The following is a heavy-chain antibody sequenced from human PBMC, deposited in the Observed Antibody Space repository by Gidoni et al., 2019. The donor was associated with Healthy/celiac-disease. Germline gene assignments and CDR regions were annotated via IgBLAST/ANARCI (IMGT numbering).Heavy chain of an antibody. CDR2: IYPGDSDT. J-gene: IGHJ2*01. CDR3: ARQMEPTTVTSYFDL. Sequence: EVQLVQSGAEVKKPGESLKISCKGSGYSFTSYWIGWVRQMPGKGLEWMGIIYPGDSDTRYSPSFQGQVTISADKSISTAYLQWSSLKASDTAMYYCARQMEPTTVTSYFDLWGRGTLVTVSS. D-gene: IGHD4-17*01. CDR1: GYSFTSYW. V-gene: IGHV5-51*01.